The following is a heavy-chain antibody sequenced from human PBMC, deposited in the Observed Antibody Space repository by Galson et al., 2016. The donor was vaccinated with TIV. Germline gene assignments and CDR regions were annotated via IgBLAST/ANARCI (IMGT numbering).Heavy chain of an antibody. CDR2: INVIGDIT. CDR3: AKDRTTFTLRGAFDI. V-gene: IGHV3-23*01. Sequence: SLRLSCAASGFTFGTYAMTWVRQAPGKGLEWVSTINVIGDITYSADSVKGRFTISRDNSKNTLYLQMDSLTAEDTAVYYCAKDRTTFTLRGAFDIWGQGTRVTVSS. D-gene: IGHD2/OR15-2a*01. CDR1: GFTFGTYA. J-gene: IGHJ3*02.